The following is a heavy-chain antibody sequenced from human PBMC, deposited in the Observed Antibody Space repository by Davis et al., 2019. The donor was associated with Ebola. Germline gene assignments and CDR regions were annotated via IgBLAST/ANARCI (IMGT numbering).Heavy chain of an antibody. CDR1: GGSFSGYY. Sequence: SATLSLTCAVYGGSFSGYYWSWIRQPPGKGLEWIGEINHSGSTNYNPSLKSRVTISVDTSKNQFSLKLTSVTAADTAVYYCARAGPAAATYYFDYWGQGTLVTVSS. J-gene: IGHJ4*02. CDR2: INHSGST. CDR3: ARAGPAAATYYFDY. D-gene: IGHD2-2*01. V-gene: IGHV4-34*01.